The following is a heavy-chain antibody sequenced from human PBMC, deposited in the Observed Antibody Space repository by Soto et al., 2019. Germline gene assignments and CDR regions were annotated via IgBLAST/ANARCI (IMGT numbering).Heavy chain of an antibody. Sequence: GGSLRLSGAASGITFDDYYMHWVRQAPGKGLEWVSGITWSSGNIAYADSVKGRFTISRDNAKNSLYLQMNSLRPEDTALYYCASELGYSYGSYYYYGLDVLGQGTTLTVSS. CDR3: ASELGYSYGSYYYYGLDV. CDR2: ITWSSGNI. J-gene: IGHJ6*02. CDR1: GITFDDYY. V-gene: IGHV3-9*01. D-gene: IGHD5-18*01.